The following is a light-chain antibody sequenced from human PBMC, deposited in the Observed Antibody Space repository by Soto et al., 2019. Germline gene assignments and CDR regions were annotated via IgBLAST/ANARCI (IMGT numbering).Light chain of an antibody. CDR3: QTWGTGIQV. V-gene: IGLV4-69*01. Sequence: QPVLTQSPSASASLGASVNLTCTLSSGHSSYDIAWHQQQPEQGPRYLMKVNSDGSHSKGDGIPDRFSGSSSGAERYLTISSLQSEDEADYYCQTWGTGIQVFGGGTKLTVL. J-gene: IGLJ2*01. CDR2: VNSDGSH. CDR1: SGHSSYD.